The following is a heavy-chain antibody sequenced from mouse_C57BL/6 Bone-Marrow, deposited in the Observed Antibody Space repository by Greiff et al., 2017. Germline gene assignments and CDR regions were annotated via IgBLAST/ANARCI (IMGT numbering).Heavy chain of an antibody. D-gene: IGHD3-2*02. CDR1: GFTFSSYG. J-gene: IGHJ3*01. CDR2: ISSGGSYT. Sequence: DVMLVESGGDLVKPGGSLKLSCAASGFTFSSYGMSWVRQTPDKRLAWVATISSGGSYTYYPDSVKGRFTISRDNAKNTLYLQMSSLKSEDTAMYYCARGKAAQIAYWGQGTLVTVSA. V-gene: IGHV5-6*02. CDR3: ARGKAAQIAY.